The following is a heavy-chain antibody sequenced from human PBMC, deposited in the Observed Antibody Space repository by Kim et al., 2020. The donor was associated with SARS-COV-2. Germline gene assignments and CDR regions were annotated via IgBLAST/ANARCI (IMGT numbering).Heavy chain of an antibody. D-gene: IGHD3-10*01. CDR1: GFTFSNYG. Sequence: GGSLRLSCAGSGFTFSNYGMTWVRQAPGKGLEWVSAISGSGGSTYYADSVKGRSTISRDNSKKTLYLQMNSLRAEDTAVYYCAKHSGSFSYGMDVWGQGTTVTVSS. V-gene: IGHV3-23*01. CDR3: AKHSGSFSYGMDV. J-gene: IGHJ6*02. CDR2: ISGSGGST.